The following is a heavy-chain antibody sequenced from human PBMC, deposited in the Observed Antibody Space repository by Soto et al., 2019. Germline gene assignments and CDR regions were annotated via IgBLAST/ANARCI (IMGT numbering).Heavy chain of an antibody. J-gene: IGHJ5*02. D-gene: IGHD2-2*01. Sequence: ASVKVSCKASGYTFTSYGISWVRQAPGQGLEWMGWISAYNGNTNYAQKLQGRVTMTTDTSTSTAYMELRSLRSDDTAVYYCARAPIVVVPAAIAELVKWFDPSGQGTLVTVS. CDR3: ARAPIVVVPAAIAELVKWFDP. CDR1: GYTFTSYG. V-gene: IGHV1-18*04. CDR2: ISAYNGNT.